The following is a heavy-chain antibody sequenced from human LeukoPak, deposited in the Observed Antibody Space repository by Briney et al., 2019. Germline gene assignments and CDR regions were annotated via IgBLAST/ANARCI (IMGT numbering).Heavy chain of an antibody. J-gene: IGHJ4*02. D-gene: IGHD2-8*02. V-gene: IGHV1-69*01. Sequence: GSSVKVSCKASGGTFSSYAISWVRQAPGQGLEWMGGIIPIFGTANYAQKFQGRVTITADESTSTAYMELSSLRSEDTAVYYCARECVRGDAGGGTCYFDYWGQGTLVTVSS. CDR1: GGTFSSYA. CDR2: IIPIFGTA. CDR3: ARECVRGDAGGGTCYFDY.